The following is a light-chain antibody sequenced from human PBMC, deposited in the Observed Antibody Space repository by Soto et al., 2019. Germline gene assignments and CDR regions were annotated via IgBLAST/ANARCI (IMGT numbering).Light chain of an antibody. V-gene: IGKV1-33*01. CDR2: DVT. J-gene: IGKJ5*01. Sequence: DIQMTQSPSSLSASVGDGVTITCQASQDIDKYLNWYQQKPGKAPKLLIDDVTNLETGVPSRFSGSGSGTHFTFTIGSLQPEDIATYYCQQYYDLPITFGQGTRLEIK. CDR1: QDIDKY. CDR3: QQYYDLPIT.